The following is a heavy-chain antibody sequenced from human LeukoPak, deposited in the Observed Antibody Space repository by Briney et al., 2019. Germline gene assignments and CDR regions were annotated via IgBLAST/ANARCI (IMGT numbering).Heavy chain of an antibody. CDR1: GFTFSNAW. V-gene: IGHV3-23*01. J-gene: IGHJ4*02. D-gene: IGHD2-2*02. CDR3: AKSSRYQLLYSYGY. Sequence: PGGSLRLSCAASGFTFSNAWMSWVRQAPGKGLEWVSAISGSGGSTYYADSVKGRFTISRDNSKNTLYLQMNSLRAEDTAVYYCAKSSRYQLLYSYGYWGQGTLVTVSS. CDR2: ISGSGGST.